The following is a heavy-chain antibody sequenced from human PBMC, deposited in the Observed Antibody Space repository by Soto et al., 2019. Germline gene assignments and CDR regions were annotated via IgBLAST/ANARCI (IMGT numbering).Heavy chain of an antibody. CDR1: GFTFSSYA. CDR2: ISGSGGST. J-gene: IGHJ4*02. Sequence: EVQLLESGGGLVQPGGSLRLSCAASGFTFSSYAMSWVRQAPGKGLEWVSAISGSGGSTYYTDSVKGRFTISRDNSKNTLYLQMNSLRAEDTAVYYCAKVLSLLVGPFDYWGQGTLVTVSS. V-gene: IGHV3-23*01. D-gene: IGHD2-8*02. CDR3: AKVLSLLVGPFDY.